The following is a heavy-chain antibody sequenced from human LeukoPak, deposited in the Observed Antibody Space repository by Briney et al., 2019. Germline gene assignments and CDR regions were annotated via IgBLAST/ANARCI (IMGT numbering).Heavy chain of an antibody. V-gene: IGHV1-69*13. CDR3: ARSLEWGAARIDY. J-gene: IGHJ4*02. CDR2: TIPIFGTA. Sequence: SVKVSCKASGGTFSSYAISWVRQAPGQGLEWMGGTIPIFGTANYAQKFQGRVTITADESTSTAYMELSSLRSEDTAVYYCARSLEWGAARIDYWGQGTLVTVSS. CDR1: GGTFSSYA. D-gene: IGHD6-6*01.